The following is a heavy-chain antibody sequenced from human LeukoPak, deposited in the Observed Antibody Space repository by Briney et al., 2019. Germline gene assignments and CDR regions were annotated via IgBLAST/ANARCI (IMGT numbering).Heavy chain of an antibody. D-gene: IGHD3-10*01. Sequence: GGSLRLSCVVSGFIFSNYEMNWVRQAPGKGLEWVSYISSTGNTIYYAESVKGRFTISRDDAKDSLYLQMNSLRAEDTAVYYCARERVSLVRGVIGYWGQGTLVTVSP. CDR2: ISSTGNTI. J-gene: IGHJ4*02. V-gene: IGHV3-48*03. CDR3: ARERVSLVRGVIGY. CDR1: GFIFSNYE.